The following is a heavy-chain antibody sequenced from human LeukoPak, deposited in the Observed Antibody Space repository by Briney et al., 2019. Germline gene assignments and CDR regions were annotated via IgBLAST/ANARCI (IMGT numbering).Heavy chain of an antibody. CDR3: AREEIDCSSTSCYGRGFDP. J-gene: IGHJ5*02. CDR1: GYTFTGYY. Sequence: ASVKVSCKASGYTFTGYYMHWVRQAPGQGLEWMGWINPNSGGTNYAQKFQGRVTMTRDTSISTAYMELSRLRSDDTAVYYCAREEIDCSSTSCYGRGFDPWGQGTLVTVSS. V-gene: IGHV1-2*02. D-gene: IGHD2-2*01. CDR2: INPNSGGT.